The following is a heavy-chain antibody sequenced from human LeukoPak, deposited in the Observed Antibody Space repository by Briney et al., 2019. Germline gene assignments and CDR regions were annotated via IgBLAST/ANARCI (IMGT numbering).Heavy chain of an antibody. D-gene: IGHD1-26*01. J-gene: IGHJ2*01. Sequence: GGSLRLSCVASGFTFSSYDMSWVGQAPGSGLDWISGITGSGGSTYYADSVKGRFTISRDNSKNTLYLQMNSLRAEDTAVYYCAKGNWGERLDWYFDLWGRGTLVTVSS. V-gene: IGHV3-23*01. CDR3: AKGNWGERLDWYFDL. CDR1: GFTFSSYD. CDR2: ITGSGGST.